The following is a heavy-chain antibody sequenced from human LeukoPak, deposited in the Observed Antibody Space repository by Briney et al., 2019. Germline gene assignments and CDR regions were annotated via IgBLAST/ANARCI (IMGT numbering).Heavy chain of an antibody. D-gene: IGHD3-16*02. CDR2: IRYDGSNK. J-gene: IGHJ4*02. V-gene: IGHV3-30*02. CDR3: AKRGRLGGVIVPFDY. Sequence: PGGSLRLSCAASGFTFSSYGMHWVRQAPGKGLEWVAFIRYDGSNKYYADSVKGRFTISRDNSKNTLYLQMNSLRAEDTAVYYCAKRGRLGGVIVPFDYWGQGTLVTVSS. CDR1: GFTFSSYG.